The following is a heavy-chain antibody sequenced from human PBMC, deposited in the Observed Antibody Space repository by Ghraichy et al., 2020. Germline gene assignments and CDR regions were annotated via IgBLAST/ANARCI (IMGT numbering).Heavy chain of an antibody. CDR1: GFTFSSYW. CDR3: ARGHSSSWYRSSREIDY. D-gene: IGHD6-13*01. V-gene: IGHV3-74*01. Sequence: GSLRLSCAASGFTFSSYWMHWVRQAPGKGLVWVSRINSDGSSTSYADSVKGRFTISRDNAKNTLYLQMNSLRAEDTAVYYCARGHSSSWYRSSREIDYWGQGTLVTVSS. CDR2: INSDGSST. J-gene: IGHJ4*02.